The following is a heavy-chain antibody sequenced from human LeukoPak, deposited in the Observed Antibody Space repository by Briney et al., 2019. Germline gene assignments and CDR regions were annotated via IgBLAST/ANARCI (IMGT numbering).Heavy chain of an antibody. Sequence: SVKVSCKASGGTFSSYAISWVRQAPGQGLEWMGRIIPIFGTANYAQRVQGRVTITTDESTSTAYMELSSLRSEDTAVYYCARGSIAARVSFDYWGQGTLVTVSS. J-gene: IGHJ4*02. V-gene: IGHV1-69*05. CDR3: ARGSIAARVSFDY. D-gene: IGHD6-6*01. CDR1: GGTFSSYA. CDR2: IIPIFGTA.